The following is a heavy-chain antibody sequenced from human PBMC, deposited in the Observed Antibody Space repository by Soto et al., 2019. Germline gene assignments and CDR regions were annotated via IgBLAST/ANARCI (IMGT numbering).Heavy chain of an antibody. J-gene: IGHJ6*02. D-gene: IGHD3-10*01. V-gene: IGHV4-4*07. CDR1: GGSITGSY. Sequence: PLEPLSLTCRFSGGSITGSYWSWIRKSAGKVLEYIGQINTSGGTNYNPSLRSRVTLSVDTSKSQFSLKLCSVTAADTAVYYCARLRAMVRGVTVVDYYYGMGVWGQGTTVTFAS. CDR2: INTSGGT. CDR3: ARLRAMVRGVTVVDYYYGMGV.